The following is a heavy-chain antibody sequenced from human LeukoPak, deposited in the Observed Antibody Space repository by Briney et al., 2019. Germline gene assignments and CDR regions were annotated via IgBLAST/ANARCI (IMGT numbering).Heavy chain of an antibody. J-gene: IGHJ3*02. Sequence: PSETLSLTCTVSGGSISSGDYYWSWIRQPPGKGPEWIGYIYYSGSTYYNPSLKSRVTISVDTSKNQFSLKLSSVTAADTAVYYCARALDIVVVRSYALDIWGQGTMVTVSS. CDR3: ARALDIVVVRSYALDI. D-gene: IGHD2-2*03. CDR2: IYYSGST. CDR1: GGSISSGDYY. V-gene: IGHV4-30-4*08.